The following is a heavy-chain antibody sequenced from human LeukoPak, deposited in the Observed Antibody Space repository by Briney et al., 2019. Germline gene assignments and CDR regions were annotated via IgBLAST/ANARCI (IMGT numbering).Heavy chain of an antibody. CDR3: ARADPYSSSGFDY. J-gene: IGHJ4*02. CDR2: ISPAGDST. V-gene: IGHV3-23*01. D-gene: IGHD6-13*01. Sequence: GGSLRLSCTASGFTFSDYSMSWVRQAPGAGLEWVSAISPAGDSTTDADSVKGRFTISRDNAKNSLDLRMNSLRAEDTAVYYCARADPYSSSGFDYWGQGTLVTVSS. CDR1: GFTFSDYS.